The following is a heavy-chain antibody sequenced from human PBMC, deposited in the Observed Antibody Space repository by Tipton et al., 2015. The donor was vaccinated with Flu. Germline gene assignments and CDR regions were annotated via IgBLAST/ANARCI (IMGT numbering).Heavy chain of an antibody. CDR3: ARDPAGIRPYYYMDV. D-gene: IGHD6-13*01. V-gene: IGHV3-33*08. CDR1: GFTFSRYG. J-gene: IGHJ6*03. Sequence: SLRLSCVASGFTFSRYGMHWVRQTPGKGLELVALIWNDGSNEEYADSVRGRFTISRDNSKNTLYLQMNSLRAEDTGVYYCARDPAGIRPYYYMDVWGKGTTVTVSS. CDR2: IWNDGSNE.